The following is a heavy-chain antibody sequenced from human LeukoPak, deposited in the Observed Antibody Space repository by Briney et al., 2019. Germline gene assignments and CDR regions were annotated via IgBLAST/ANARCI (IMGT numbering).Heavy chain of an antibody. D-gene: IGHD2-15*01. CDR3: ATSRDIVVVVATYFDY. Sequence: SVKVSCKASGGTFSSYAISWVRQAPGQGLEWMGGIIPIFGTANYAQKFQGRVTMTEDTSTDTAYMELSSLRSEDTAVYYCATSRDIVVVVATYFDYWGQGTLVTVSS. J-gene: IGHJ4*02. V-gene: IGHV1-69*06. CDR2: IIPIFGTA. CDR1: GGTFSSYA.